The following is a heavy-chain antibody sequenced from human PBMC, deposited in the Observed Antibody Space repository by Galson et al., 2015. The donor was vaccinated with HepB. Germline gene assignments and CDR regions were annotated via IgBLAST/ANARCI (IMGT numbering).Heavy chain of an antibody. Sequence: SLRLSCAASGFTVSGNYMSWVRQSPGKGLERVSFISAGGDTYFSDSVKGRFTISRDNSKNTLYLQMNSLRVDDTAVYYCATKGSSWYSPFDQWGQGTLVTVSS. V-gene: IGHV3-53*01. CDR3: ATKGSSWYSPFDQ. J-gene: IGHJ4*02. D-gene: IGHD6-13*01. CDR1: GFTVSGNY. CDR2: ISAGGDT.